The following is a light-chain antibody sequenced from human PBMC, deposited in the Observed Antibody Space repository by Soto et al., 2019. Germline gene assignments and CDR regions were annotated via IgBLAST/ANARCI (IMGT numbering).Light chain of an antibody. Sequence: EIKMSQSPSSLSAYVRDRVTITCRAAESISRHLNWYQQKPGRAPDLLIYAASTLQNGVPSRFTGSGSGTEFTLTIPCLQLEDFAPYYCQQDYSTLATFAQGTRLEIK. J-gene: IGKJ5*01. CDR3: QQDYSTLAT. V-gene: IGKV1-39*01. CDR2: AAS. CDR1: ESISRH.